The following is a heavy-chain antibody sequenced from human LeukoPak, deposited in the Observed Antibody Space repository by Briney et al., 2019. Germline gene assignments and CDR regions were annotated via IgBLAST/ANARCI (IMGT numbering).Heavy chain of an antibody. CDR1: GYTFTSYG. V-gene: IGHV1-18*01. Sequence: GASVKVSCKASGYTFTSYGISWVRQAPGQGLKWMGWISAYNGNTNYAQKLQGRVTMTTDTSTSTAYMELRSLRSDDTAVYYCARDLYYDYVWGSYRYTGIFDYWGQGTLVTVSS. CDR3: ARDLYYDYVWGSYRYTGIFDY. J-gene: IGHJ4*02. D-gene: IGHD3-16*02. CDR2: ISAYNGNT.